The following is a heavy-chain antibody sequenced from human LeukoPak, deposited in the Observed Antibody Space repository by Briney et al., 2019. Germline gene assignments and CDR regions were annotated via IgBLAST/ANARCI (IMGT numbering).Heavy chain of an antibody. V-gene: IGHV3-9*01. D-gene: IGHD3-10*02. J-gene: IGHJ6*04. CDR3: AELGITMIGGV. CDR2: ISWNSGSI. CDR1: GFTFDDYA. Sequence: GGSLRLSCAASGFTFDDYAMHWVRQVPGKGLEWVSGISWNSGSIGYADSVKGRFTISRDNAKNSLYLQMNSLRAEDTAVYYCAELGITMIGGVWGKGTTVTISS.